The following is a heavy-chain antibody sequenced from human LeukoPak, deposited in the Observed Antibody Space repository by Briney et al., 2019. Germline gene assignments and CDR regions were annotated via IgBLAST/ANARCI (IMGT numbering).Heavy chain of an antibody. J-gene: IGHJ6*04. V-gene: IGHV3-48*03. D-gene: IGHD3-10*02. CDR1: GFTFSSYN. CDR3: AELGITMIGGV. CDR2: ISSSGSTI. Sequence: GGSLRLSCAASGFTFSSYNMNWVRQAPGKGLEWVSYISSSGSTIYYPDCVKGRFTISRDNAKNSLYLQLNSLRAEDTAVYYCAELGITMIGGVWGKGTTVTISS.